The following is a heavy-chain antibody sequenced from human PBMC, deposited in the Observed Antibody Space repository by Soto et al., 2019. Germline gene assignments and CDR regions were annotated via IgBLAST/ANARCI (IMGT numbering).Heavy chain of an antibody. V-gene: IGHV4-59*01. Sequence: QVQLQESGPGLVKPSETLSLTCTVSGGSISSYYWSWIRQPPGKGLEWMGYIYYSGSTNYNPSLKSRVTISVDTSKNQFSLKLSSVTAADTAVYYCARSEWYSRAYYFDYWGQGTLVTVSS. CDR1: GGSISSYY. CDR2: IYYSGST. D-gene: IGHD6-13*01. CDR3: ARSEWYSRAYYFDY. J-gene: IGHJ4*02.